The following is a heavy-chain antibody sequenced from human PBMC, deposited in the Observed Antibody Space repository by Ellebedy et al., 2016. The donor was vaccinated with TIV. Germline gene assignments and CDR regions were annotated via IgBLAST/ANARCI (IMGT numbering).Heavy chain of an antibody. CDR1: GGTFSSYA. CDR3: ARRTHHGPPDY. J-gene: IGHJ4*02. V-gene: IGHV1-69*13. Sequence: SVKVSXXASGGTFSSYAISWVRQAPGQGLEWMGGIIPIFGTANYAQKFQGRVTITADESTSTAYMELSSLRSEDTAVYYCARRTHHGPPDYWGQGTLVTVSS. CDR2: IIPIFGTA. D-gene: IGHD1-14*01.